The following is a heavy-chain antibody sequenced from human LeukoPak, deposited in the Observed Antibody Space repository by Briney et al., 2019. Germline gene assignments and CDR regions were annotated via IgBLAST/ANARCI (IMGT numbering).Heavy chain of an antibody. D-gene: IGHD3-22*01. CDR3: EGGHTSGYYPIDY. CDR2: ISDSGDST. Sequence: PGGSLRLSCAASGFVFSSYAMNWVRQAPGKGLEWVSVISDSGDSTYYGDSVKGRFSISRDNAKNSLYLQMNSLRAEDTAVYYCEGGHTSGYYPIDYWGQGTLVTVSS. V-gene: IGHV3-23*01. J-gene: IGHJ4*02. CDR1: GFVFSSYA.